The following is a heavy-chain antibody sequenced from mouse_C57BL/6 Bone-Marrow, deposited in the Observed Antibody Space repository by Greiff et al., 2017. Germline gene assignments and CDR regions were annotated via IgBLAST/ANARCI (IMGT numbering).Heavy chain of an antibody. CDR2: IYPGDGDT. V-gene: IGHV1-80*01. D-gene: IGHD1-1*01. Sequence: VQLQQSGPELVKPGASVKISCKASGYAFSSYWMNWVKQRPGKGLEWIGQIYPGDGDTNYNGKFKGKATLTADKSSSTAYMQLSSLTSEDSAVYFCARGGYGSSDWYFDVWGTGTTVTVSS. CDR1: GYAFSSYW. J-gene: IGHJ1*03. CDR3: ARGGYGSSDWYFDV.